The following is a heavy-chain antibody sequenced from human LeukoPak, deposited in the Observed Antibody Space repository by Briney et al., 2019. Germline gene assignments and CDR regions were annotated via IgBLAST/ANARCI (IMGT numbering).Heavy chain of an antibody. CDR3: ARAMATDS. Sequence: SETLSLTCTVSGGSISSFYWGWIRQPPGKGLEWIGYIYYTGSTNYNPSLKSRVTISLDTSKNQFSLKLSSVTAADTAVYYCARAMATDSWGQGTLVTVSS. CDR2: IYYTGST. CDR1: GGSISSFY. D-gene: IGHD5-24*01. V-gene: IGHV4-59*01. J-gene: IGHJ4*02.